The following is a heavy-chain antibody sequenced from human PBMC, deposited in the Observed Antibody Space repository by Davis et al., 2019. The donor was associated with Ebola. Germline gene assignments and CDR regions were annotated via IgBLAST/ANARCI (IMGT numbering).Heavy chain of an antibody. J-gene: IGHJ6*02. Sequence: GGSLRLSCAASGFTFSSYWMSWVRQAPGKGLEWVSSISSSSSYIYYADSVKGRFTISRDNAKNSLYLQMNSLRTEDTALYYCAREPAAKYYYYYYGMDVWGQGTTVIVTS. V-gene: IGHV3-21*04. D-gene: IGHD2-2*01. CDR2: ISSSSSYI. CDR1: GFTFSSYW. CDR3: AREPAAKYYYYYYGMDV.